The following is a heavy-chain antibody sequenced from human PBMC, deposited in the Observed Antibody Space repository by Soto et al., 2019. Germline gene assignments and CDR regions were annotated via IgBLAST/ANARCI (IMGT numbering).Heavy chain of an antibody. V-gene: IGHV1-18*01. CDR1: GYTFSTYG. CDR3: ARDTVFPTPSSSYHYGVDV. CDR2: TSGYNGNT. J-gene: IGHJ6*02. Sequence: QVQLVQSGAEVKKPGASVKVSCKASGYTFSTYGISWVRQAPGQGLEGMGWTSGYNGNTNYAQKLQGRVTMTTETPTNTTCIELSSLRTDDTAIYYGARDTVFPTPSSSYHYGVDVWGRRTTVTVPS. D-gene: IGHD2-8*01.